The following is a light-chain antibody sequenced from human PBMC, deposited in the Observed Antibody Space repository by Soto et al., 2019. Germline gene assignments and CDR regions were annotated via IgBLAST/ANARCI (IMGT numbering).Light chain of an antibody. CDR1: SSDVGPYNF. CDR2: EVT. CDR3: SSYTTSHTVI. J-gene: IGLJ2*01. V-gene: IGLV2-14*01. Sequence: QSALTQPASVSGSPGQSITISCAGTSSDVGPYNFVSWYQHHPGKVPKLLIYEVTNRPSGVSNRYSGSKSGTTASLTISGLQTEDEADYYCSSYTTSHTVIFGGRTKLTVL.